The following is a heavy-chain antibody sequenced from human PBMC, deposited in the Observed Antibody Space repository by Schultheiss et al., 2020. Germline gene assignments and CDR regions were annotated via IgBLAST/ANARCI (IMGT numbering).Heavy chain of an antibody. CDR3: TRQGYGSFDY. CDR1: GITFSGSA. CDR2: IRSKANSYAT. J-gene: IGHJ4*02. Sequence: GGSLRLSCAASGITFSGSAMHWVRQASGKGLEWVGRIRSKANSYATAYAASVKGRFTISRDDSKNTAYLQMNSLKTEDTAVYYCTRQGYGSFDYWGQGTLVTVSS. D-gene: IGHD3-10*01. V-gene: IGHV3-73*01.